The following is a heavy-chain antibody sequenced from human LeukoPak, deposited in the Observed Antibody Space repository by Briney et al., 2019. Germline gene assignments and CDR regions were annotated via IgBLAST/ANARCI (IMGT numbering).Heavy chain of an antibody. D-gene: IGHD1-1*01. CDR2: IGPIGVYT. J-gene: IGHJ4*02. V-gene: IGHV3-64*01. Sequence: PGGSLRLSCAASGFTFSDYAMHWVHQAPGKGLEFVSVIGPIGVYTYYANSVKGRFTISRDNSKSTVSLQMGSLRDEDMAVYYCARSPPGRTNWNYYDYWGRGTLVTVSS. CDR3: ARSPPGRTNWNYYDY. CDR1: GFTFSDYA.